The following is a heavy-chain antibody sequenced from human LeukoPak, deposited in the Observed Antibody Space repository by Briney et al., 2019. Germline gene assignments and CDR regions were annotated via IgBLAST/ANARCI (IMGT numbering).Heavy chain of an antibody. J-gene: IGHJ4*02. D-gene: IGHD5-18*01. CDR2: IWYSGSIE. CDR3: ARDRIQLWSHDY. Sequence: GRPLRLSCVASGFTFNNYGIHWVRQAPGKGLEWVAVIWYSGSIEYNGDSVKGRFTISRENAKNSLYLHMNSLRAEDTAVYYCARDRIQLWSHDYWGQGTLVTVSS. CDR1: GFTFNNYG. V-gene: IGHV3-33*01.